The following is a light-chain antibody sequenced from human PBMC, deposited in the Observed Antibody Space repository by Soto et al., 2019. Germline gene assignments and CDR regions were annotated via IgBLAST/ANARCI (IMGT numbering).Light chain of an antibody. CDR2: GES. Sequence: EIVLTQSPGTLCLSPGERATLSGRSSQSVSNNYLALSQQKPGQGPRILIYGESNRATGLPDRFSGSGSGTDFTLTLSRLEPEDFAVYYCPQYGSSGTVGPVTRLEIK. V-gene: IGKV3-20*01. CDR3: PQYGSSGT. CDR1: QSVSNNY. J-gene: IGKJ5*01.